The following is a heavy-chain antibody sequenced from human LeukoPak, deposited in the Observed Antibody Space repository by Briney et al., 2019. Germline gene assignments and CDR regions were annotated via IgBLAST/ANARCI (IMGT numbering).Heavy chain of an antibody. CDR1: GFTFSSYG. CDR3: AKDHSSGSYHDPNRFDP. V-gene: IGHV3-30*18. J-gene: IGHJ5*02. D-gene: IGHD3-10*01. CDR2: ISYDGSYK. Sequence: PGRSLRLSCAASGFTFSSYGMHWVRQAPGKGLDWVTVISYDGSYKYYAESVKGRFTISRDNSKKTLYLQMNSLRAEDTAVYYCAKDHSSGSYHDPNRFDPWGQGTLVTVSS.